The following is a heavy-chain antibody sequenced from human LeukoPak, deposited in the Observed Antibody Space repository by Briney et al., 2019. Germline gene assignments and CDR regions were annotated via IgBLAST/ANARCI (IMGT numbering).Heavy chain of an antibody. J-gene: IGHJ4*02. V-gene: IGHV1-2*02. CDR3: ARDVDYGDYLFDY. Sequence: ASVKVSCKASGYTFTGYYMHWVRQAPGQGREWMGWINPNSGGTNYAQKFQGRVTMTRDTSISTAYMELSRLRSDDTAVYYCARDVDYGDYLFDYWGQGTLVTVSS. CDR1: GYTFTGYY. CDR2: INPNSGGT. D-gene: IGHD4-17*01.